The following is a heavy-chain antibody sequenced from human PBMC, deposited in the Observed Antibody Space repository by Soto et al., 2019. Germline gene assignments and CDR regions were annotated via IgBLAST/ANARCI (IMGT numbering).Heavy chain of an antibody. CDR2: IDPSDSYT. V-gene: IGHV5-10-1*01. CDR3: ARFSSYGSGIDGMDV. D-gene: IGHD3-10*01. J-gene: IGHJ6*02. CDR1: GYSFTTYW. Sequence: GESLKISCKGSGYSFTTYWISWVRQMPGKGLECMGRIDPSDSYTNISPSFQGHVTISTDKSISTAYLQWSSLKASDTAMYYCARFSSYGSGIDGMDVWGQGTRVTVSS.